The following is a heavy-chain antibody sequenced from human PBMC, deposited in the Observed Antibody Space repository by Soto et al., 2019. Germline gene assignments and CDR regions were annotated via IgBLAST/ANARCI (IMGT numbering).Heavy chain of an antibody. V-gene: IGHV3-9*01. Sequence: GGSLRLSCAASGFTFDDYAMHWVRQAPGKGLEWVSGISWNSGSIGYADSVKGRFTISRDNAKNSLYLQMNSLRAEDTALYYCRRANCSGGSCYSDWYFDLWGRGTLVTVSS. CDR1: GFTFDDYA. J-gene: IGHJ2*01. D-gene: IGHD2-15*01. CDR2: ISWNSGSI. CDR3: RRANCSGGSCYSDWYFDL.